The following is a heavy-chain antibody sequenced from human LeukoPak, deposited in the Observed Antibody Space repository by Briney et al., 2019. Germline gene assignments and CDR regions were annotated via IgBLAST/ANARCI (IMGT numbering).Heavy chain of an antibody. Sequence: GGSLRLSCAASGFTFSSYSMNWVRQAPGKGLEWVSSISSSSSYIYYADSVKGRFTISRDNAKNSLYLQMNSLRAEDTAVYYCATPLRIVGATIDYWDQGTLVTVSS. CDR3: ATPLRIVGATIDY. J-gene: IGHJ4*02. D-gene: IGHD1-26*01. V-gene: IGHV3-21*01. CDR1: GFTFSSYS. CDR2: ISSSSSYI.